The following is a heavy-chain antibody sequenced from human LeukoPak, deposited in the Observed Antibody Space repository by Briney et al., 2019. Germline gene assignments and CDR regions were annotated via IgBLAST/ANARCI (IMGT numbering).Heavy chain of an antibody. D-gene: IGHD2-2*01. CDR1: GFTFSSYE. V-gene: IGHV3-21*01. J-gene: IGHJ4*02. CDR2: ISSSSSYI. CDR3: ARARVGYCSSTSCHLFDY. Sequence: GGSLRLSCAASGFTFSSYEMNWVRQAPGKGLEWVSSISSSSSYIYYADSVKGRFTISRDNAKNSLYLQMNSLRAEDTAVYYCARARVGYCSSTSCHLFDYWGQGTLVTVSS.